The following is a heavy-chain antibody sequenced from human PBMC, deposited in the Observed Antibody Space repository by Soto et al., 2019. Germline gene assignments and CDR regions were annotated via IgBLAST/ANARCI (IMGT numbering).Heavy chain of an antibody. D-gene: IGHD6-13*01. V-gene: IGHV3-33*01. Sequence: PGGSLRLSCAASGFTFSSYGMHWVRQAPGKGLEWVAVIWYDGSNKYYADSVKGRFTISRDNSKNTLYLQMNSLRAEDTAVYYCARAEDSSTVAYWGQGTLVTVSS. CDR2: IWYDGSNK. CDR1: GFTFSSYG. CDR3: ARAEDSSTVAY. J-gene: IGHJ4*02.